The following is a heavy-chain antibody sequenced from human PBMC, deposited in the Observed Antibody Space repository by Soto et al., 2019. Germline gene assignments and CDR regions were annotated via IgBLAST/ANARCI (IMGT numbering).Heavy chain of an antibody. CDR2: IYYSGST. V-gene: IGHV4-59*01. D-gene: IGHD6-13*01. CDR3: AREYSTNYYFDY. CDR1: GGSISSYY. J-gene: IGHJ4*02. Sequence: LSLTCTVSGGSISSYYWSWIRQPPGKGLEWIGYIYYSGSTNYNPSLKSRVTISVDTSKNQFSLKLSSVTAADTAVYYCAREYSTNYYFDYWGQGTLVTVSS.